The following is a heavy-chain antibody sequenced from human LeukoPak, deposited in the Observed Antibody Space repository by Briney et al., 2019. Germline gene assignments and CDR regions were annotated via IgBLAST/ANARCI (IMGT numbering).Heavy chain of an antibody. CDR3: AKDRRPTYYSDSSGYYFRDAFDM. V-gene: IGHV3-23*01. J-gene: IGHJ3*02. D-gene: IGHD3-22*01. Sequence: PGGSLRLSCAASGFIFSSYGMHWVRQAPGKGLEWVSGMSGGGGSTYYADSVKGRFTISRDNSKNTLYLRMNSLRTEDTAVYYCAKDRRPTYYSDSSGYYFRDAFDMWGQGTMVTVSS. CDR1: GFIFSSYG. CDR2: MSGGGGST.